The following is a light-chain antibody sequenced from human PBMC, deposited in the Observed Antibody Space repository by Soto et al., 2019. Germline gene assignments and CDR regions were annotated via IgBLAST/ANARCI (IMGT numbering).Light chain of an antibody. CDR3: SSYSSASSRV. Sequence: QSALTQPASGSGAPGQSITISCTGTSSDIGTYDYVSWYQQHPGKAPKLMIYEVTNLPSGVSNRFSASKSGNTASLTISGLQAEDEADYYCSSYSSASSRVFGTGTKVTVL. J-gene: IGLJ1*01. V-gene: IGLV2-14*01. CDR2: EVT. CDR1: SSDIGTYDY.